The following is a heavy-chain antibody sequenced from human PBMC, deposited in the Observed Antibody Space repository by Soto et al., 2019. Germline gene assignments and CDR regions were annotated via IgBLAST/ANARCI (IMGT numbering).Heavy chain of an antibody. CDR1: GLTLSSYG. Sequence: GSLRLCCAASGLTLSSYGMLWVRQAPGKGLEWVAVISYDGSNKYYADSVKGRFTISRDNSKNTLYLQMNRLRAEDTAVYYCAKAPGDIVVVPAAPTDYWGQGTLVTVSS. J-gene: IGHJ4*02. CDR2: ISYDGSNK. D-gene: IGHD2-2*01. V-gene: IGHV3-30*18. CDR3: AKAPGDIVVVPAAPTDY.